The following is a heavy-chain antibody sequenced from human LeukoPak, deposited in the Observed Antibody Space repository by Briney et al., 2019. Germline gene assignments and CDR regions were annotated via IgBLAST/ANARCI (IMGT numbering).Heavy chain of an antibody. CDR3: ARASYSIGYNWFDP. J-gene: IGHJ5*02. CDR2: INHSGST. D-gene: IGHD1-26*01. Sequence: SETLSLTCAVYGGSFSGYYWSWIRQPPGKGLEWIGEINHSGSTNYNPPLKSRVTISVDTSKNQFSLKLSSVTAADTAVYYCARASYSIGYNWFDPWGQGTLVTVSS. CDR1: GGSFSGYY. V-gene: IGHV4-34*01.